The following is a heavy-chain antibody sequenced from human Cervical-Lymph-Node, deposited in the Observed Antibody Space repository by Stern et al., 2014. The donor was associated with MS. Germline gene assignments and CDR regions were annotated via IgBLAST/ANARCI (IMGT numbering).Heavy chain of an antibody. Sequence: QLVQSGGGVVQPGRSLTLSCAASGFSLSNSAMHWVRQAPGKGLEWVAVMSFVGGNKKYGDSVKGRFSISRDMANNTLFLQMNSLRLEDTAVYYCMGVGDAMHVWGQGTTVIVSS. CDR2: MSFVGGNK. CDR3: MGVGDAMHV. J-gene: IGHJ6*02. CDR1: GFSLSNSA. V-gene: IGHV3-30*03.